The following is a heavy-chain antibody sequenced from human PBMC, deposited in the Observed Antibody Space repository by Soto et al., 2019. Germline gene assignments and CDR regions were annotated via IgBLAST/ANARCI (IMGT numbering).Heavy chain of an antibody. J-gene: IGHJ4*02. CDR3: ASTSGGYGY. CDR1: ASSISSAYF. Sequence: SETLSLTCAVSASSISSAYFWSWVRQPPGKGLEWIGEIYHSGSTNYNPSLKSRVTISVDKSKNQFSLKLSSVTAADTAVYYCASTSGGYGYWGQGTLVTVSS. V-gene: IGHV4-4*02. D-gene: IGHD6-13*01. CDR2: IYHSGST.